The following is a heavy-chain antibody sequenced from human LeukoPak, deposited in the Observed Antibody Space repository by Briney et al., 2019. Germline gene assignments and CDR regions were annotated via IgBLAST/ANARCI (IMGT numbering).Heavy chain of an antibody. V-gene: IGHV3-74*01. CDR2: ISKDGSTS. D-gene: IGHD5-18*01. Sequence: GGSLRLSCEASGFTFSNHWMHWVRQAPGKGLVWVSVISKDGSTSIYADSVRGRLTISRDNAKNTLYLQMNSLRVEDTSVYYCARDWGNRGYSYGGYDYWGQGTLVTVSS. J-gene: IGHJ4*02. CDR1: GFTFSNHW. CDR3: ARDWGNRGYSYGGYDY.